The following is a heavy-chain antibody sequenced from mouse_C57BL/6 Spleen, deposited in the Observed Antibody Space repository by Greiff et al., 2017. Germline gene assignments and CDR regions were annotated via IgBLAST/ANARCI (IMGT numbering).Heavy chain of an antibody. CDR1: GYTFTSYW. V-gene: IGHV1-55*01. J-gene: IGHJ1*03. CDR3: ARWEDYYGTWYVDV. CDR2: IYPGSGST. Sequence: VQLQQPGAELVKPGASVKMSCKASGYTFTSYWITWVKQRPGQGLEWIGDIYPGSGSTNYNEKFKSKATLTVDTSSSTAYMQLSSLTSEDSAVYYCARWEDYYGTWYVDVWGTGTTVTVSS. D-gene: IGHD1-1*01.